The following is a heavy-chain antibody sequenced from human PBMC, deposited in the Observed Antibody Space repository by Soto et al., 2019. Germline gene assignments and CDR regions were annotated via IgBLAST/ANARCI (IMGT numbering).Heavy chain of an antibody. Sequence: GGSLRLSCAASGFTFSSYAMHWVRQAPGKGLEWVAVISYDGSNKYYADSVKGRFTISRDNSKNTLYLQMNSLRAEDTAVYYCARNPLTYYGVIYVSDYWGQGTLVTVSS. J-gene: IGHJ4*02. D-gene: IGHD3-10*01. CDR2: ISYDGSNK. CDR3: ARNPLTYYGVIYVSDY. CDR1: GFTFSSYA. V-gene: IGHV3-30-3*01.